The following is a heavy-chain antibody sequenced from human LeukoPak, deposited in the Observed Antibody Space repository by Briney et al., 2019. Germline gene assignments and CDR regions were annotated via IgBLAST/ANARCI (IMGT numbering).Heavy chain of an antibody. CDR2: ISASGGTT. CDR1: GFTFSSYA. CDR3: AKDLSSGYPYYFGY. Sequence: PGGSLRLSCAASGFTFSSYAMSWVRQAPGKGLEWVSAISASGGTTYYADSVKGRFAISRDNSKNTLYLQMNSLRAEDTAVYYCAKDLSSGYPYYFGYWGQGTLVTVSP. D-gene: IGHD3-22*01. V-gene: IGHV3-23*01. J-gene: IGHJ4*02.